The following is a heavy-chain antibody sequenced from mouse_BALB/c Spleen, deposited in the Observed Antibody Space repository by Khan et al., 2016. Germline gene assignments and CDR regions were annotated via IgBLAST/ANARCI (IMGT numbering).Heavy chain of an antibody. Sequence: QVQLQQSGAELMKPGASVKISCKATGYTFSSYWIEWVKQRPGHGLEWIGEILPGSDSTNYDEKFKGKATFTADTSSNTAYMQLSSLTSEASAVYSGARSRLYFDYWGQGTTLTVSS. CDR1: GYTFSSYW. V-gene: IGHV1-9*01. CDR2: ILPGSDST. J-gene: IGHJ2*01. D-gene: IGHD3-2*02. CDR3: ARSRLYFDY.